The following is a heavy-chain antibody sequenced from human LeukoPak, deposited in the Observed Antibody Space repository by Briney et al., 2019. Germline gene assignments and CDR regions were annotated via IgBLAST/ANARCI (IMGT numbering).Heavy chain of an antibody. V-gene: IGHV3-53*01. J-gene: IGHJ4*02. CDR2: INSGGGT. CDR3: ARAYRNPVY. Sequence: GGSLRLSCAASGFTVSSNYMRWVRQAPGKGLEWVSVINSGGGTYCADSVKGRLPISRDNSKKTVYLQVNSLRAEETAIHYCARAYRNPVYWGQGTLVTVSS. CDR1: GFTVSSNY.